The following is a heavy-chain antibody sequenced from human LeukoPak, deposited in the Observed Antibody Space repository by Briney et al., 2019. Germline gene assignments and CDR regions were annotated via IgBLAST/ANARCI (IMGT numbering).Heavy chain of an antibody. J-gene: IGHJ5*02. D-gene: IGHD2-8*01. CDR2: IFYSGST. CDR3: ARVYCPNGVCYNSRGWFDP. CDR1: GGSISTYY. V-gene: IGHV4-59*01. Sequence: SETLSLTCTVSGGSISTYYRSWIRQPPGKGLEWIGYIFYSGSTNYIPSLKSRVTISVDTSKNQFSLKLSSVTAADTAVYYCARVYCPNGVCYNSRGWFDPWGQGTLVTVSS.